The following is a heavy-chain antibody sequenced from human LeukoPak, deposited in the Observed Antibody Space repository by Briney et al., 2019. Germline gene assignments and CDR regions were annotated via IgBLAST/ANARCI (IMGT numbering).Heavy chain of an antibody. CDR2: IYYTGTT. V-gene: IGHV4-59*11. CDR1: GGSLSGHY. D-gene: IGHD3-9*01. J-gene: IGHJ4*02. CDR3: ARFSWGCSTASSYLTS. Sequence: SETLSLTCTVGGGSLSGHYWGWIRQPPGKGLELVGHIYYTGTTFYNPSLNSRVTITLDTSRNQFSLRLTSVIAGDTAVYYCARFSWGCSTASSYLTSWGQGALVTVSS.